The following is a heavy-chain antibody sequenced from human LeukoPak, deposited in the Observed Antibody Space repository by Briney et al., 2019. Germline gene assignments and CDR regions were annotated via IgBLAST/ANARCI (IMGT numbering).Heavy chain of an antibody. CDR3: ARAQEGCSRASCYLEP. J-gene: IGHJ5*02. CDR2: IHHKWGT. D-gene: IGHD2-2*01. Sequence: SETLSLTCAVYGGSFSGYYWSWIRQPPGKGLEWIGEIHHKWGTNYNPSLKSRLTISVDKSKNQVSLRLSSVAAADTALYYCARAQEGCSRASCYLEPWGQGTLVTVSS. CDR1: GGSFSGYY. V-gene: IGHV4-34*01.